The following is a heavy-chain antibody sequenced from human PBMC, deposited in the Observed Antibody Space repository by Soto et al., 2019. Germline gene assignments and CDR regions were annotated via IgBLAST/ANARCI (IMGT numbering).Heavy chain of an antibody. CDR2: IYSDDTT. CDR1: GFTVSTNS. CDR3: ATSNEGAGLFHY. Sequence: EVHLVESGGDLIQPGGSLRLSCSVSGFTVSTNSMSWVRQAPGRGLEWVSLIYSDDTTRYADSVKGRFTISRDVSKDTLYLQMNTLRAEDTAVYYCATSNEGAGLFHYWGQGTLVTVSS. D-gene: IGHD2-8*01. V-gene: IGHV3-53*01. J-gene: IGHJ4*02.